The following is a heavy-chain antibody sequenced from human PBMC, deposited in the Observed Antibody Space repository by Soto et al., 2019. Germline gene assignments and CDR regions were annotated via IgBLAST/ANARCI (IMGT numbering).Heavy chain of an antibody. CDR3: ARRLSGGYHSAYFDL. CDR2: ITYGGTT. CDR1: GDSISRSIYD. Sequence: QVQMQESGPGLVKPSETLSLTCTVSGDSISRSIYDWAWIRQPPGKELEWIGTITYGGTTYYHPSLESRVSMSIDTSKKQFSLKLSSVTAEDTAVYHCARRLSGGYHSAYFDLWGRGSLVTVSS. V-gene: IGHV4-39*01. D-gene: IGHD5-12*01. J-gene: IGHJ2*01.